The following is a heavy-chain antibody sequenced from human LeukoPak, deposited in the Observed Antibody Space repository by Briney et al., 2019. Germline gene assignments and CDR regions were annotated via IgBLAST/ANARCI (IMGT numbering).Heavy chain of an antibody. J-gene: IGHJ4*02. CDR1: GGSISSYY. Sequence: ETLSLTCTVSGGSISSYYWSWIRQPAGKGLEWVGNIKQDGSDKNYMDSVKGRFTISRDNTENSVYLQMSSLRAEDTAVYYCAREVWGPEYWGQGTLVTVSS. V-gene: IGHV3-7*01. CDR2: IKQDGSDK. CDR3: AREVWGPEY. D-gene: IGHD1-14*01.